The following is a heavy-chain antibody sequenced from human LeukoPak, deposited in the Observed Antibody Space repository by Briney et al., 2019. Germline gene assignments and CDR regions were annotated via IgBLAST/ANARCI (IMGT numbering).Heavy chain of an antibody. Sequence: GGSLRLSCAASGFTFSSYAMSWVRQAPGKGLEWVSAISGSGGSTYYADSVKGRFTISRDNSKTTLYLQMNSLRAEDTAVYYCAKFEKGGGGDIVVVPADYWGQGTLVTVSS. V-gene: IGHV3-23*01. D-gene: IGHD2-2*01. CDR2: ISGSGGST. CDR3: AKFEKGGGGDIVVVPADY. J-gene: IGHJ4*02. CDR1: GFTFSSYA.